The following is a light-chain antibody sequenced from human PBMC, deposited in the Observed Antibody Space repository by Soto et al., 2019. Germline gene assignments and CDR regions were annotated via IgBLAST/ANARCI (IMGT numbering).Light chain of an antibody. CDR3: QQYNSYSRAWT. Sequence: DIQMTQSPSTLSASLGDRVTITCRASQSISSWLAWYQQKPGKAPKLLIYDASSLESGVPSRFSGSGSGTEFTLTISSLQPDDFATYYCQQYNSYSRAWTFGQGTKVDI. CDR2: DAS. V-gene: IGKV1-5*01. J-gene: IGKJ1*01. CDR1: QSISSW.